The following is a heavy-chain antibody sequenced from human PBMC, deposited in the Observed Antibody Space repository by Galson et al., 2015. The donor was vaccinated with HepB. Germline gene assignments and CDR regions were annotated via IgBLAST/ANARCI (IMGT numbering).Heavy chain of an antibody. CDR2: IYPRDSDT. CDR1: RESLRNYW. Sequence: QSGAEVKKPGESLKTSCTGSRESLRNYWIGWVRQQPGKGLEWMGIIYPRDSDTRYSPSFQGQITISADDSISTAYLQWSSLKVSDTAIYYCARQVVGAANFEYWGQGTLVTVSS. J-gene: IGHJ4*02. D-gene: IGHD2-15*01. CDR3: ARQVVGAANFEY. V-gene: IGHV5-51*01.